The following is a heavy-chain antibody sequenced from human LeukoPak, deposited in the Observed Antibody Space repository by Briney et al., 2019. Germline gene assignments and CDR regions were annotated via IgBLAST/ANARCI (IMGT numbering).Heavy chain of an antibody. Sequence: PGGSLRLSCAASGFTFSSYWMSWVRQAPGKGLEWVANIKQDGSEKYYVDSVKGRFTISRDNAKNSLYLQMNSLRAEDTAVYYCARHCSGGSCSSWGDAFDIWGQGTMVTVSS. J-gene: IGHJ3*02. CDR1: GFTFSSYW. V-gene: IGHV3-7*01. D-gene: IGHD2-15*01. CDR3: ARHCSGGSCSSWGDAFDI. CDR2: IKQDGSEK.